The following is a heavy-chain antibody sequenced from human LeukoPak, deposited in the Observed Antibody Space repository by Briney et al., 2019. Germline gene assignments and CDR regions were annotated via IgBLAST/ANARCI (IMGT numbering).Heavy chain of an antibody. V-gene: IGHV3-30*18. CDR3: AKAQRGSGSYYY. J-gene: IGHJ4*02. CDR2: ISYGGSNK. D-gene: IGHD1-26*01. CDR1: GFTFSSYG. Sequence: PGRSLRLSYAASGFTFSSYGMHWVRQAPGKGLEWGAVISYGGSNKYYADSVKRRFTISRDNSKNTLYLQMNSLRAEDTAVYYCAKAQRGSGSYYYWGQGTLVTVST.